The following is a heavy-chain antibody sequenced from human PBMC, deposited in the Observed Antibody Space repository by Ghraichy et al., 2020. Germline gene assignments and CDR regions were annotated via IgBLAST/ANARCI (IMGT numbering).Heavy chain of an antibody. CDR1: GFTFSSYW. D-gene: IGHD6-13*01. V-gene: IGHV3-74*01. Sequence: GGSLRLSCAASGFTFSSYWMHWVRQAPGKGLVWVSRINSDGSSTSYADSVKGRFTISRDNAKNTLYLQMNSLRAEDTAVYYCARDLQSSYSSSPNYYYYYGMDVWGQGTTVTVSS. CDR3: ARDLQSSYSSSPNYYYYYGMDV. J-gene: IGHJ6*02. CDR2: INSDGSST.